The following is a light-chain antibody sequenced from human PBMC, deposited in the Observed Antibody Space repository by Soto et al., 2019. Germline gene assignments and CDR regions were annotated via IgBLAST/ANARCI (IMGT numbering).Light chain of an antibody. CDR1: QSLVYSDGNTY. CDR3: MQATQFPFT. V-gene: IGKV2-24*01. Sequence: DIVMTQTPLSSPVTLGQPASISCRSSQSLVYSDGNTYLSWLHQRPGQPPRLLIYKISNRLSGDPDRVSRSGAGTDFTVKISRVEAEDVGVYYCMQATQFPFTVGQGTKLEIK. CDR2: KIS. J-gene: IGKJ2*01.